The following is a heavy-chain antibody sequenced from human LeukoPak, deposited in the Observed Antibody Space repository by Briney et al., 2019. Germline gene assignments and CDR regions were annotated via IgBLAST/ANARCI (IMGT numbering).Heavy chain of an antibody. D-gene: IGHD6-13*01. CDR1: GYTFTGYY. CDR2: INPNSGGT. J-gene: IGHJ4*02. Sequence: ASVKVSCKASGYTFTGYYMHWVRQAPGQGLEWMGWINPNSGGTNYAQKFRGRVTMTRDTSISTAYMELSRLRSDDTAVYYCASNPRRIAAAVPFDYWGQGTLVTVSS. CDR3: ASNPRRIAAAVPFDY. V-gene: IGHV1-2*02.